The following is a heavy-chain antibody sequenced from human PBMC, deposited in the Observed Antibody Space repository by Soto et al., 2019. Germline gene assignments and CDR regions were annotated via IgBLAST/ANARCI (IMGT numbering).Heavy chain of an antibody. V-gene: IGHV4-59*01. CDR3: ARRNRDYLHYYYYYMDV. D-gene: IGHD4-17*01. CDR2: IYYSGST. Sequence: ENGLEWIAYIYYSGSTNYNPSLKSRVTVSVDTSKNQLSLKLSFVTAADTAVYYCARRNRDYLHYYYYYMDVWGKGTTVTV. J-gene: IGHJ6*03.